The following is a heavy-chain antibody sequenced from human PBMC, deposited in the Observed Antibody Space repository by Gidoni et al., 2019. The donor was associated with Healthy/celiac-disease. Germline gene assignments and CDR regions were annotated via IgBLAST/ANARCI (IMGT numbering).Heavy chain of an antibody. D-gene: IGHD6-19*01. CDR1: GGSISSSSYY. J-gene: IGHJ5*02. CDR3: ARAPWYSSASWFDP. Sequence: QLQLQESGPGLVKPSETLSLTCTVSGGSISSSSYYWGWIRQPPGKGLEWIGSIYYSGSTYDNPSLKSRVTISVDTSKNQFSLKLSSVTAADTAVYYCARAPWYSSASWFDPWGQGTLVTVSS. V-gene: IGHV4-39*01. CDR2: IYYSGST.